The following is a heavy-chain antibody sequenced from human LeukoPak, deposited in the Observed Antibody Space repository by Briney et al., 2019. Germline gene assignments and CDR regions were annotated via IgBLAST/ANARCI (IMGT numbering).Heavy chain of an antibody. Sequence: GGSLRLSCAASGFTFSSYELNWVRQAPGKGLEGGSYISSSGSTIYYADSVKGRFTISRDNAKNSLYLQMNSLRAEDTAVYYCARGLKSYYGMDVWGQGTTVTVSS. CDR2: ISSSGSTI. J-gene: IGHJ6*02. CDR3: ARGLKSYYGMDV. CDR1: GFTFSSYE. V-gene: IGHV3-48*03.